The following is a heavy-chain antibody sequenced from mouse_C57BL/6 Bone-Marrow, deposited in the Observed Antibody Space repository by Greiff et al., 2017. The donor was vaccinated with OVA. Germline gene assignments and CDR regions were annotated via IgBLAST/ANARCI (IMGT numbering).Heavy chain of an antibody. CDR2: INPNYGTT. CDR3: ERESYYYDVRWYFDV. J-gene: IGHJ1*03. D-gene: IGHD2-4*01. Sequence: VQLQQSGPELVKPGASVKISCKASGYSFTDYYMNWVKQSHGKSLEWIGVINPNYGTTSYNQKFKGKATLTVDQSSSTAYMQLNSLTSEDSAVYYYERESYYYDVRWYFDVWGTGTTVTVAS. V-gene: IGHV1-39*01. CDR1: GYSFTDYY.